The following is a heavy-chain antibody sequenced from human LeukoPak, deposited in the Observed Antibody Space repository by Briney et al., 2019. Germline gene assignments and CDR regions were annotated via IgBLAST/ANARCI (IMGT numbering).Heavy chain of an antibody. Sequence: PSETLSLTCTVFGGSISSSSYYWGWIRQPPGKGLEWIGSIYYSGSTYYNPSLKSRVTISVDTSKYQFSLKLSSVTAADTAVYYCARSVVPAAAPDYWGQGTLVTVSS. CDR3: ARSVVPAAAPDY. CDR2: IYYSGST. D-gene: IGHD2-2*01. V-gene: IGHV4-39*01. J-gene: IGHJ4*02. CDR1: GGSISSSSYY.